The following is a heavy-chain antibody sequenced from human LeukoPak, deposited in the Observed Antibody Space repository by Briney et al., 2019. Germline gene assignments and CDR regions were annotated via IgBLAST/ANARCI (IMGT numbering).Heavy chain of an antibody. J-gene: IGHJ5*02. D-gene: IGHD2-2*01. Sequence: SETLSLTCTVSGGSISSYYWSWIRQPAGKGLEWIGRIYTSGSTNYNPSLKSRVTISVDKSKNQFSLKLSSVTAVDTAVYYCARDLYCSSTSCRANNWFDPWGQGTLVTVSS. CDR2: IYTSGST. CDR3: ARDLYCSSTSCRANNWFDP. CDR1: GGSISSYY. V-gene: IGHV4-4*07.